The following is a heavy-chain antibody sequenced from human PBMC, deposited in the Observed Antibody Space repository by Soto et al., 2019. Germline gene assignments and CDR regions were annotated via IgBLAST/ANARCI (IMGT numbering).Heavy chain of an antibody. Sequence: QVQLQESGPGLVKASQTLSLTCTVSGGSISSGDYYWSWIRQPPGKGLEWIGYIHYSGSTYYRPSLKSQFTISVDTSKNQFSLKLSSVTAADTAVYYCARDVVAGGMDVWGPGTTVTVSS. CDR1: GGSISSGDYY. CDR3: ARDVVAGGMDV. CDR2: IHYSGST. D-gene: IGHD3-10*01. V-gene: IGHV4-30-4*01. J-gene: IGHJ6*02.